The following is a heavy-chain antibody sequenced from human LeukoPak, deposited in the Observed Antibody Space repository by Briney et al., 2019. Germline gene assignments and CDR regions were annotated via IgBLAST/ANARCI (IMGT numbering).Heavy chain of an antibody. Sequence: GGSLRLSCAASGFTFSSYSMNWVRQAPGKGLEWVSSISSSSYIYYADSVKGRFTISRDNAKNSLYLQMNSLRAEDTAVYYCARALGALGYYYYGMDVWGQGTTVTVSS. CDR2: ISSSSYI. V-gene: IGHV3-21*01. CDR3: ARALGALGYYYYGMDV. CDR1: GFTFSSYS. D-gene: IGHD3-10*01. J-gene: IGHJ6*02.